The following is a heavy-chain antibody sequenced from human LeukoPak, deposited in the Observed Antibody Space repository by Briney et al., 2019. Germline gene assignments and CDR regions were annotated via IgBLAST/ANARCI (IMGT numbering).Heavy chain of an antibody. Sequence: SETLSLTCAVYGGSFSGYYWGWIRQPPGKGLEWIGSIYYSGSTYYNPSLKSRVTISVDTSKNQLSLKLSSVTAADTAVYYCARQAAYYDSSGRAFWGQGTLVTVSS. CDR3: ARQAAYYDSSGRAF. D-gene: IGHD3-22*01. CDR1: GGSFSGYY. CDR2: IYYSGST. V-gene: IGHV4-39*01. J-gene: IGHJ4*02.